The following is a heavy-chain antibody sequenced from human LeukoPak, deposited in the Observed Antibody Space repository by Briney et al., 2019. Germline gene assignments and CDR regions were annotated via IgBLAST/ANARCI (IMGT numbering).Heavy chain of an antibody. CDR3: AKEGDCSGGSCYFNWFDP. CDR2: ISGSGGST. Sequence: GGSLRLSCAASGFTFSSYAMSWVRQAPGKGLEWVSAISGSGGSTYYADSVKGRFTISRDNSKNTLYLQMNSLRAEDTAVYYCAKEGDCSGGSCYFNWFDPWGQGTLVTVSS. D-gene: IGHD2-15*01. CDR1: GFTFSSYA. J-gene: IGHJ5*02. V-gene: IGHV3-23*01.